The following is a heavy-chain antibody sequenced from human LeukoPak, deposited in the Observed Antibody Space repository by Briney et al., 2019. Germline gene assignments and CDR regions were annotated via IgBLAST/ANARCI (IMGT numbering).Heavy chain of an antibody. CDR3: AKWTKAERGAFDI. Sequence: PGKSLRLSCTASGFTFTSYAMHWVRQAPGKGLEWVAVISYDASNKYYADSVKGRFTISRDNSKNTLYLQMNSLRVEDTAVYYCAKWTKAERGAFDIWGQGTMVTVSS. J-gene: IGHJ3*02. D-gene: IGHD1-26*01. CDR1: GFTFTSYA. V-gene: IGHV3-30*18. CDR2: ISYDASNK.